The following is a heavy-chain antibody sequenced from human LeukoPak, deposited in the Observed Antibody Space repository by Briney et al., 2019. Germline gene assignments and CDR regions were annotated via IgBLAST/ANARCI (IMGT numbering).Heavy chain of an antibody. CDR1: GGSISNYY. V-gene: IGHV4-59*01. Sequence: SETLSLTCTVSGGSISNYYRSWIRQPPGKGLEWIGYIYYSGSTNYNPSLKSRVTISVDTSKNQFSLKLSSVTAADTAVYYCARGGTTAAKWGQGTLVTVSS. D-gene: IGHD6-25*01. J-gene: IGHJ4*02. CDR2: IYYSGST. CDR3: ARGGTTAAK.